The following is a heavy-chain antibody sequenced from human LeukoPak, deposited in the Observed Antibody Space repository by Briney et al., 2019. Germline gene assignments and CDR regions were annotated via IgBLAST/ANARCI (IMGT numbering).Heavy chain of an antibody. V-gene: IGHV3-21*03. CDR3: TTVSFGVVIIRGQEYFQH. CDR2: ISSSSSYI. J-gene: IGHJ1*01. CDR1: GFTFSSYS. Sequence: PGGSLRLSCAASGFTFSSYSMNWVRQAPGKGLEWVSSISSSSSYIYYADSVKGRFTISRDDSKNTLYLQMNSLKTEDTAVYYCTTVSFGVVIIRGQEYFQHWGQGTLVTVSS. D-gene: IGHD3-3*01.